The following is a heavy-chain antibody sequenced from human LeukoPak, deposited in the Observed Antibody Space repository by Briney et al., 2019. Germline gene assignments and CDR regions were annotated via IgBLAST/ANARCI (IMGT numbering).Heavy chain of an antibody. Sequence: ASVKVSCKASGYTFTGYYMHWVRQAPGQGLEWMGWINPNSGGTNYAQKFQGRVTMTRDTSISTAYMELSRLRSDDTAVYYCARPPTRRYFDWLLCHYRGQGTLVTVSS. CDR2: INPNSGGT. CDR1: GYTFTGYY. V-gene: IGHV1-2*02. CDR3: ARPPTRRYFDWLLCHY. D-gene: IGHD3-9*01. J-gene: IGHJ4*02.